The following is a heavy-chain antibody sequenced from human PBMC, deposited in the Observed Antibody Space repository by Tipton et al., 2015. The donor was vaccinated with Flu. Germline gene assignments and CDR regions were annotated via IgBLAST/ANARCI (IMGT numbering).Heavy chain of an antibody. J-gene: IGHJ3*02. CDR3: AKSGGAEVPHGFDI. CDR2: VSGGGGTR. Sequence: SLRLSCAASGFTFSRYAMSWVRQAPGKGLEWVSAVSGGGGTRYFADSVKGRFTISRDNIKNTLYLQMNSLRAEDTAVYYCAKSGGAEVPHGFDIWGQGTMVTVSS. V-gene: IGHV3-23*01. D-gene: IGHD3-16*01. CDR1: GFTFSRYA.